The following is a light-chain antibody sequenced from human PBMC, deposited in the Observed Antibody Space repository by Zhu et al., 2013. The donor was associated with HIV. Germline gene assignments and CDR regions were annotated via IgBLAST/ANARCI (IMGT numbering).Light chain of an antibody. CDR3: QQSYSTPRT. Sequence: DIQMTQSPSTLSASVGDRVTITCRASRSISIWLAWYQQKPGKAPKLLIYKASNLETGVPSRFSGSGSGTEFTLTISSLQPEDFATYYCQQSYSTPRTFGQGTKLEIK. V-gene: IGKV1-5*03. CDR1: RSISIW. CDR2: KAS. J-gene: IGKJ2*01.